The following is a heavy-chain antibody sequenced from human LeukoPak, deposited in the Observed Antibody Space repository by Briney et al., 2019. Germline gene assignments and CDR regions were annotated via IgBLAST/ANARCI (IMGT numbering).Heavy chain of an antibody. CDR2: INHSGSA. Sequence: SETLSLTCAVYGGSFSGYYWSWIHQPPGKGLEWIGEINHSGSANYNPSLKSRVTLSIDKSKNQFSLNLSSVTAADTAVYYCARVGASYFGAGIFGGYSDYWGQGTLVTVSS. V-gene: IGHV4-34*01. CDR1: GGSFSGYY. D-gene: IGHD2-15*01. J-gene: IGHJ4*02. CDR3: ARVGASYFGAGIFGGYSDY.